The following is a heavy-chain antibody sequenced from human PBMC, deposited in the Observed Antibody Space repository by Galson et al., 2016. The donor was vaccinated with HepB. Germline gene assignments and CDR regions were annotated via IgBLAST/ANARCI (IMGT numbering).Heavy chain of an antibody. CDR2: VTWNGGSM. Sequence: SLRLSCATSGFNFDDYAMHWVRQGPGKGLEWVSSVTWNGGSMGYADSVKGRFTISRDNSKNTLFLQMHSLRAEDTAVYYCAKDEGWAAAGRYYFDYWGQGTLVTVSS. D-gene: IGHD6-13*01. CDR3: AKDEGWAAAGRYYFDY. V-gene: IGHV3-9*01. CDR1: GFNFDDYA. J-gene: IGHJ4*02.